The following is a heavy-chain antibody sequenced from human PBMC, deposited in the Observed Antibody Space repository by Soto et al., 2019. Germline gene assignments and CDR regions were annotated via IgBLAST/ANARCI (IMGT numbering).Heavy chain of an antibody. CDR2: IYYSGST. V-gene: IGHV4-59*01. CDR3: AREGGSVSY. CDR1: GGSISSYY. D-gene: IGHD3-16*01. J-gene: IGHJ4*02. Sequence: QVQLQESGPGLVKPSETLSLTCTVSGGSISSYYWRWIRQPPGKGLEWIGYIYYSGSTNYNPSLKSRVTISVGTSKNRFSLKLSSVTAADTAVYYCAREGGSVSYWGQGTLVTVSS.